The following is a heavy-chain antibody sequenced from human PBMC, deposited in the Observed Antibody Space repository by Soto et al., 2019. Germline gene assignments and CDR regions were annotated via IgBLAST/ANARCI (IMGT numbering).Heavy chain of an antibody. CDR2: INAGNGNT. D-gene: IGHD2-2*01. J-gene: IGHJ5*02. CDR1: GYTFTSYA. Sequence: ASVKVSCKASGYTFTSYAMHWVRQAPGQRLEWMGWINAGNGNTKYSQKFQGRVTITRDTSASTAYMELSSLRSEDTAVYYCAGGYCSSSSCYYNWFDPWGQGTLVTVSS. V-gene: IGHV1-3*01. CDR3: AGGYCSSSSCYYNWFDP.